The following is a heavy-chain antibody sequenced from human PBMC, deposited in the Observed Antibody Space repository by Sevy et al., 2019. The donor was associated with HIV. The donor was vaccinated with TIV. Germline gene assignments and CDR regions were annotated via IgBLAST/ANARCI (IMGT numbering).Heavy chain of an antibody. V-gene: IGHV3-53*01. Sequence: GGSLRLSCAASGFTVSSSYMIWVRQAPGKGLEWVSVIYAGGTTYYADSVKGRFTISRDNSNNTLYLQMNSLRADDTAVYFCAGDSSSDSLSSLDFWGQGTLVTVSS. D-gene: IGHD6-19*01. CDR3: AGDSSSDSLSSLDF. CDR2: IYAGGTT. CDR1: GFTVSSSY. J-gene: IGHJ4*02.